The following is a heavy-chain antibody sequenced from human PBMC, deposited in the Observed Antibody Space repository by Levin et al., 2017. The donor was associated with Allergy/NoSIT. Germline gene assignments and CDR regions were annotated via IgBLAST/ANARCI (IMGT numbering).Heavy chain of an antibody. J-gene: IGHJ4*02. Sequence: KDGESLRLSCKASGYSFPDYWIGWVRQMPGKGLEWMGIIYPGDSGTRYSPSFQGQVTISADNSITTAYLQWSSLKASDTAMYYCARHAVGFCSAGTCYPDYWGQGTLVTVSS. V-gene: IGHV5-51*01. CDR2: IYPGDSGT. D-gene: IGHD2-15*01. CDR3: ARHAVGFCSAGTCYPDY. CDR1: GYSFPDYW.